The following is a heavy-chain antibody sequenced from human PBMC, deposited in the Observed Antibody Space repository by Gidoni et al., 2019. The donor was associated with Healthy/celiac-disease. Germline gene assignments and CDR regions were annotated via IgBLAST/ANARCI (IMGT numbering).Heavy chain of an antibody. CDR3: ARGEYYYDSSGYYDY. Sequence: EWVAVISYDGSNKYYADSVKGRFTISRDKSKNTLYLQMNSLRAEDTAVYYCARGEYYYDSSGYYDYWGQGTLVTVSS. CDR2: ISYDGSNK. V-gene: IGHV3-30*04. D-gene: IGHD3-22*01. J-gene: IGHJ4*02.